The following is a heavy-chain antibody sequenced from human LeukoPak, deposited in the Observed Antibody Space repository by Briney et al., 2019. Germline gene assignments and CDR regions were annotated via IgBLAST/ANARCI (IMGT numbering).Heavy chain of an antibody. CDR2: IYYSGST. CDR1: GGSISSSSYY. V-gene: IGHV4-39*01. J-gene: IGHJ6*03. D-gene: IGHD4-23*01. CDR3: ARSAGGNSYYYYYYYMDV. Sequence: SETLSLTCTVSGGSISSSSYYWGWIRQPPGKGLEWIGSIYYSGSTYYNPSLKSRVTISVDTSKNQFSLKLSSVTAADTAVYYCARSAGGNSYYYYYYYMDVWGKGTTVTVSS.